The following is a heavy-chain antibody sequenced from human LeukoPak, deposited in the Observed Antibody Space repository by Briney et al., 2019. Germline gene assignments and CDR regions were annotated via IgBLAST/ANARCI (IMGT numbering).Heavy chain of an antibody. V-gene: IGHV3-30*02. D-gene: IGHD3-10*01. CDR3: ANENGGPDY. CDR1: GFTFSNYG. Sequence: PGGSLRLSCAASGFTFSNYGIHWVRQAPGKGLEWVAFIRYDGSNKYYADSVKGRFIISRDNSKNTLYLQMSSVRAEDTAVYYCANENGGPDYWGQGTLVTVSS. J-gene: IGHJ4*02. CDR2: IRYDGSNK.